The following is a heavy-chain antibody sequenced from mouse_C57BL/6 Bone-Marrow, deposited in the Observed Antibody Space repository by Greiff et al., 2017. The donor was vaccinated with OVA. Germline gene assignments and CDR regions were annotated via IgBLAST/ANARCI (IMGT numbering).Heavy chain of an antibody. Sequence: VQVVESGPGLVQPSQSLSITCTVSGFSLTSYGVHWVRQSPGKGLEWLGVIWSGGSTDYNAAFISRLSISKDNSKSQVFFKMNSLQADDTAIYYCASPHYYGSSYVGYAMDYWGQGTSVTVSS. J-gene: IGHJ4*01. D-gene: IGHD1-1*01. CDR1: GFSLTSYG. V-gene: IGHV2-2*01. CDR2: IWSGGST. CDR3: ASPHYYGSSYVGYAMDY.